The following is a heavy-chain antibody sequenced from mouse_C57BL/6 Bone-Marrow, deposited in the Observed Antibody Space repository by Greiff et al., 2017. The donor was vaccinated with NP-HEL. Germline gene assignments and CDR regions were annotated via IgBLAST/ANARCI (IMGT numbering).Heavy chain of an antibody. D-gene: IGHD1-1*01. CDR3: VRQRYYYGSSYGYFDV. Sequence: EVQVVESGGGLVQPKGSLKLSCAASGFSFNTYAMNWVRQAPGKGLEWVARIRSKSNNYATYYADSVKDRFTISRDDSESMLYLQMNNLKTEDTAMYYCVRQRYYYGSSYGYFDVWGTGTTVTVSS. J-gene: IGHJ1*03. CDR2: IRSKSNNYAT. CDR1: GFSFNTYA. V-gene: IGHV10-1*01.